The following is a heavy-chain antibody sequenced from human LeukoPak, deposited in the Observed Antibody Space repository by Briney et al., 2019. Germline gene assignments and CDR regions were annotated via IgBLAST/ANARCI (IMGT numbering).Heavy chain of an antibody. D-gene: IGHD3-16*01. CDR1: GYTFTNYY. CDR3: AREIGMGAFDYYYYGMDV. Sequence: GASVKVSCKASGYTFTNYYMHWVRQAPGQGLEWMGIINPSGGSASYAQKFQGRVTMTRDTSTSTVYMGLSSLRSEDTAVYYCAREIGMGAFDYYYYGMDVWGQGTTVTVSS. CDR2: INPSGGSA. J-gene: IGHJ6*02. V-gene: IGHV1-46*01.